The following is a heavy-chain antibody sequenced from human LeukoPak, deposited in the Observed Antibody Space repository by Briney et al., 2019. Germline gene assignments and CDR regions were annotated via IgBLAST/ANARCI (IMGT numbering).Heavy chain of an antibody. CDR1: GFTFSSYA. CDR2: ISGSGGST. Sequence: GGSLRLSCAASGFTFSSYAMSWVRQAPGPGLEWVSAISGSGGSTYYADSVKGRFTISRDNSKNTLYLQMNSLRAEDTAVYYCAREYTIGIAVAGYFDYWGQGTLVTVSS. V-gene: IGHV3-23*01. CDR3: AREYTIGIAVAGYFDY. J-gene: IGHJ4*02. D-gene: IGHD6-19*01.